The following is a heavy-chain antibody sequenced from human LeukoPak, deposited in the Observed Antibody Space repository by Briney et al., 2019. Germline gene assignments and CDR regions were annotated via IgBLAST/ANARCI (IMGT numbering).Heavy chain of an antibody. Sequence: WETLCLSCAAYGGSFSGYYWNWIRQAPGKGLEWIGEINHSGSTNYNPSLEKRGSISVGTTKNQFSLKMSSVTAADTAVYYCARRGGWSGSYFRYYIWFDPWGQRTLVTVSS. CDR3: ARRGGWSGSYFRYYIWFDP. CDR1: GGSFSGYY. V-gene: IGHV4-34*01. D-gene: IGHD1-26*01. CDR2: INHSGST. J-gene: IGHJ5*02.